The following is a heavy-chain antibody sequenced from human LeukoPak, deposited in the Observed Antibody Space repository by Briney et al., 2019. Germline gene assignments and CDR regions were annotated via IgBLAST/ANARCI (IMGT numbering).Heavy chain of an antibody. V-gene: IGHV1-18*01. CDR3: ARGSGAAGTLYSDY. J-gene: IGHJ4*02. Sequence: ASVKVSCKASGYTFTSYSVNWVRQAPGQELEWVGWISAYNGDTNYAQKVQGRVSMTTDTSTSTAYMELRSLRSDDTAVYFCARGSGAAGTLYSDYWGQGTLVTVSS. CDR2: ISAYNGDT. CDR1: GYTFTSYS. D-gene: IGHD6-13*01.